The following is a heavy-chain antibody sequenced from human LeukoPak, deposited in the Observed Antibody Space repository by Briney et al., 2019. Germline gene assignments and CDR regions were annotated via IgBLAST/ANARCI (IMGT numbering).Heavy chain of an antibody. CDR3: VTEFYNYGYNN. D-gene: IGHD5-18*01. J-gene: IGHJ4*02. CDR1: GFTFRDAW. Sequence: GGSLRLSCAASGFTFRDAWMSWVRQAPGKGLEWVGHIKSNANGGTTDYAAPVKGRTTISRDDSINTVYLQMNSLKTEDTALYYCVTEFYNYGYNNWGQGTLVTVSS. V-gene: IGHV3-15*01. CDR2: IKSNANGGTT.